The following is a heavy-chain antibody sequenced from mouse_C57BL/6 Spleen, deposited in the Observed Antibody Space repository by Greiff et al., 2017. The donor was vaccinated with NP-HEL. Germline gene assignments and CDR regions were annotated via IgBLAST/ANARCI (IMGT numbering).Heavy chain of an antibody. V-gene: IGHV3-6*01. CDR2: ISYDGSN. CDR3: ARRGYDSFAY. CDR1: GYSITSGYY. Sequence: EVQVVESGPGLVKPSQSLSLTCSVTGYSITSGYYWNWIRQFPGNKLEWMGYISYDGSNNYNPSLKNRISITRDTSKNQFFLKLNSVTTEDTATYYCARRGYDSFAYWGQGTLVTVSA. D-gene: IGHD2-4*01. J-gene: IGHJ3*01.